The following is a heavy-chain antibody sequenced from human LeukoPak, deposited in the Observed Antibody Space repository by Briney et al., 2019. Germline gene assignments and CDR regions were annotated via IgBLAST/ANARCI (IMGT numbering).Heavy chain of an antibody. V-gene: IGHV1-69*05. CDR2: IIPIFGTA. Sequence: SVKVSCKASGGTFSSYAISWVRQAPGQGLEWMGGIIPIFGTANYAQKFQGRVTITTDESTSTAYMELSSLRSEDTAVYYCARVGLGVGSGWYWYFDLWGRGTLVTVSS. CDR1: GGTFSSYA. J-gene: IGHJ2*01. D-gene: IGHD6-19*01. CDR3: ARVGLGVGSGWYWYFDL.